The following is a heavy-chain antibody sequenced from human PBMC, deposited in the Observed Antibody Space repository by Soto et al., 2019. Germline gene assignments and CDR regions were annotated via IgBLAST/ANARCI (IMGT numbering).Heavy chain of an antibody. CDR3: ARDRGRAARPPYYYYGMDV. J-gene: IGHJ6*01. V-gene: IGHV1-2*04. CDR1: GYTFTGYY. D-gene: IGHD6-6*01. CDR2: INPNSGGT. Sequence: ASVKVSCKASGYTFTGYYMHWVRQAPGQGLEWMGWINPNSGGTNYAQKFQGWVTMTRDTSISTAYMELSRLRSDDTAVYYCARDRGRAARPPYYYYGMDVWGQAKTVTVSS.